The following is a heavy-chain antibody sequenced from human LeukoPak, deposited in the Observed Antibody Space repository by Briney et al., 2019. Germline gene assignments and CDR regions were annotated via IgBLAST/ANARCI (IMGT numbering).Heavy chain of an antibody. D-gene: IGHD6-19*01. Sequence: SETMSLTCTVSGYSISSGYYWGWIRQPPGKGLEWIGSIYHSGSTYYNPSLKSRVAISVDRSKNQFSLKLSSVTAADTAVYYCATSIAVAGTLDYWGQGTLVTVSS. J-gene: IGHJ4*02. CDR2: IYHSGST. CDR3: ATSIAVAGTLDY. CDR1: GYSISSGYY. V-gene: IGHV4-38-2*02.